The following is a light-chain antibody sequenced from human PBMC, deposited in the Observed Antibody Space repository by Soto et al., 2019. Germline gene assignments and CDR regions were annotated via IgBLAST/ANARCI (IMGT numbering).Light chain of an antibody. J-gene: IGKJ5*01. CDR2: GAS. Sequence: EIVMTQSPATLSVSPGERATLSCRASQSVSRNLGWYQQRPGQAPRLLIYGASTRATGIPARFSGSGSGTEFTLTISSLQSEDSAVYYCQQYNNWSSITFGQGTRLEIK. V-gene: IGKV3-15*01. CDR1: QSVSRN. CDR3: QQYNNWSSIT.